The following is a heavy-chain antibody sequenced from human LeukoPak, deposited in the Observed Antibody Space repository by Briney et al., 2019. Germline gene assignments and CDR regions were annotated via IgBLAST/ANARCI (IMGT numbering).Heavy chain of an antibody. CDR2: ISGSGGST. CDR3: AKSPVSSCRGSFCYPFDY. J-gene: IGHJ4*02. Sequence: GGSLRLSCAASGFTFSSYGMSWVRQAPGKGLEWFSAISGSGGSTYYADSVKGRFTISRDNSKNTLYLQMNSLRAEDTAVYFCAKSPVSSCRGSFCYPFDYWGQGNLVTVSS. CDR1: GFTFSSYG. D-gene: IGHD2-15*01. V-gene: IGHV3-23*01.